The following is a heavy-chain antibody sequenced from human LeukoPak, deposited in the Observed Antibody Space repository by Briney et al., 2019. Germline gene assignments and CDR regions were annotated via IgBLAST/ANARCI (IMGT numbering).Heavy chain of an antibody. D-gene: IGHD5-18*01. J-gene: IGHJ4*02. CDR3: ARDEGRPGQLWRQYYFDY. V-gene: IGHV1-46*01. CDR2: INPSGSST. CDR1: GYSFTSHY. Sequence: ASVKVSCKASGYSFTSHYMHWVRQAPGQGLEWLGLINPSGSSTLYAQKFQGRVTMTRDMSTTTDYMELSSLRSEDTAVYYCARDEGRPGQLWRQYYFDYWGQGTLVTVSS.